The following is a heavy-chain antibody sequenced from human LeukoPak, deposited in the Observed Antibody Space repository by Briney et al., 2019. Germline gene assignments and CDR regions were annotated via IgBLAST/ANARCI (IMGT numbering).Heavy chain of an antibody. CDR1: GFTFDAFG. D-gene: IGHD3-10*01. CDR3: ARDEVWGSGSYYNELDY. Sequence: GGSLRLSCAASGFTFDAFGMTWVRQAPGKGLEWVAVISYDGGNKYYADSVKGRFTISRDNSKNTLYLQMNSLRAEDTAVYYCARDEVWGSGSYYNELDYWGQGTLVTVSS. CDR2: ISYDGGNK. J-gene: IGHJ4*02. V-gene: IGHV3-30*03.